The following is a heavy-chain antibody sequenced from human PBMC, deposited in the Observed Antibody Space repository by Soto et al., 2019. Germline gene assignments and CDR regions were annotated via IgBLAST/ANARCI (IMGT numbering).Heavy chain of an antibody. CDR1: GGSFSGYY. CDR2: INHSGST. V-gene: IGHV4-34*01. Sequence: LTCAVYGGSFSGYYWSWIRQPPGKGLEWIGEINHSGSTNYNPSLKSRVTISVDTSKNQFSLKLSSVTAADTAVYYCARGKFLEWLLGTRYYYYGMDVWGQGTTVTVSS. J-gene: IGHJ6*02. D-gene: IGHD3-3*01. CDR3: ARGKFLEWLLGTRYYYYGMDV.